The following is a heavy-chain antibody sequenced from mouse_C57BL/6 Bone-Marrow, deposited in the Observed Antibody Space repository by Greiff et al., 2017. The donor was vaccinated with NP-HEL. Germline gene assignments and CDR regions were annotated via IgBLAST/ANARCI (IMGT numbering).Heavy chain of an antibody. D-gene: IGHD1-1*01. J-gene: IGHJ2*01. CDR1: GFNIKDDY. Sequence: VQLQQSGAELVRPGASVKLSCTASGFNIKDDYMHWVKQRPEQGLEWIGWIDPENGDTEYASKFQGKATITADTSSNTAYLQLSSLTSEDTAVYYCTADYDGRSYDGDYWGQGTTLTVSS. V-gene: IGHV14-4*01. CDR3: TADYDGRSYDGDY. CDR2: IDPENGDT.